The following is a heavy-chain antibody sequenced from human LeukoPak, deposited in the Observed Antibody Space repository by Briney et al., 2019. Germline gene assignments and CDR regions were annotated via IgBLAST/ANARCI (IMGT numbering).Heavy chain of an antibody. CDR1: GGSISSGSYY. CDR2: IYHSGHT. J-gene: IGHJ4*02. V-gene: IGHV4-39*07. D-gene: IGHD6-13*01. Sequence: SETLSLTCTVSGGSISSGSYYWSWIRQPPGKGLEWVGNIYHSGHTYYSPSLKSRVTISVDTSKNQFSLRLSSVTAADTAVYYCARDVSGFGSSWVFWGQGTLVTVSS. CDR3: ARDVSGFGSSWVF.